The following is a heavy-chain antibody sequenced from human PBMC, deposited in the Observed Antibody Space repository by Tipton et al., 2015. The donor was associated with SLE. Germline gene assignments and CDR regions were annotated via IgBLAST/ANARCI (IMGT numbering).Heavy chain of an antibody. CDR2: IYNSGST. Sequence: TLSLTCTVSGGSISSYYWSWIRQPAGKGLEWIGRIYNSGSTNYNPSLKSRVTMSVDTSKNQFSLKLSSVTAADTAVYYCARDRPDCSGGSCYPRWFDPWGQGTLVTVSS. D-gene: IGHD2-15*01. V-gene: IGHV4-4*07. J-gene: IGHJ5*02. CDR1: GGSISSYY. CDR3: ARDRPDCSGGSCYPRWFDP.